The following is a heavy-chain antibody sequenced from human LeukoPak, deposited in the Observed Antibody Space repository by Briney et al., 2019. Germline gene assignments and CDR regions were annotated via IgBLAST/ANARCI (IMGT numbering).Heavy chain of an antibody. J-gene: IGHJ4*02. CDR3: ARVPSASLGELPDY. CDR1: GGSIISSNW. D-gene: IGHD3-10*01. CDR2: IYHSGST. V-gene: IGHV4-4*02. Sequence: PSGTLSLTCAVSGGSIISSNWWSWVRQPPGKGLEWIGEIYHSGSTNYNPSLKSRVTISVDKSKNQFSLKLSSVTAADTAVYYCARVPSASLGELPDYWGQGTLVTVSS.